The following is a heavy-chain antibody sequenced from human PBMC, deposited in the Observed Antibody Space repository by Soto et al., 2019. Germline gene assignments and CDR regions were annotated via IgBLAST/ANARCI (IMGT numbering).Heavy chain of an antibody. CDR1: GYTFNNYG. CDR2: IGPYNGNT. V-gene: IGHV1-18*01. J-gene: IGHJ2*01. CDR3: ARCYCSVGSCYTCWHFDL. Sequence: QVQLVQSGAEVKKPGASVKVSCKASGYTFNNYGISWVRQAPGQGLEWMGWIGPYNGNTDHAQNFQGRVTMTTDTSTNTAYRGLRSRRSDDTALYYCARCYCSVGSCYTCWHFDLWGRGTLVTVSS. D-gene: IGHD2-15*01.